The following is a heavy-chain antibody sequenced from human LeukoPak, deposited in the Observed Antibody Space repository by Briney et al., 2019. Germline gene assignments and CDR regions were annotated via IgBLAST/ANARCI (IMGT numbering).Heavy chain of an antibody. CDR1: GVTFSSHW. J-gene: IGHJ4*02. D-gene: IGHD1-26*01. V-gene: IGHV3-7*04. CDR3: ARAYSGSFFDY. Sequence: GGSLRLSCAASGVTFSSHWMTWVRQAPGKGLEWVANIKEDGTEIYYVDSVKGRFTISRDNAKNTLYLQMTSLRAEDTAVYYCARAYSGSFFDYWGQGNLVTVSS. CDR2: IKEDGTEI.